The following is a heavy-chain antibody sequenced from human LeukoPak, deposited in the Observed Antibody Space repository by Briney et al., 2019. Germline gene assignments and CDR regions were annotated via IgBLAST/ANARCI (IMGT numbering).Heavy chain of an antibody. CDR2: INSDTGDP. Sequence: ASVKVSCKASGYIFTKYVNWVRQAPGLGLEWMGCINSDTGDPTYAQGFTGRFVFSLDTSVSTAYLQISSLKAEDTAVYYCARGDSSGWFLWGQGTLVTVSS. D-gene: IGHD6-19*01. CDR3: ARGDSSGWFL. V-gene: IGHV7-4-1*02. CDR1: GYIFTKYV. J-gene: IGHJ4*02.